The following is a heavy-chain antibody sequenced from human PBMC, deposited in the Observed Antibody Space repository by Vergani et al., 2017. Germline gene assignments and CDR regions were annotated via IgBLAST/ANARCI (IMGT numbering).Heavy chain of an antibody. Sequence: QLQLQESGPGLVKPSETLSLTCTVSGCSISSSSYYWGWIRQPPGKGLEWIGSIYYSGSTYDKPSLKSRVTISVDTSKNQFSLKLSSVTAADTAVYYCARHLAYCGGDCYPYYYGMDVWGQGTTVTVSS. CDR3: ARHLAYCGGDCYPYYYGMDV. CDR2: IYYSGST. CDR1: GCSISSSSYY. D-gene: IGHD2-21*02. J-gene: IGHJ6*02. V-gene: IGHV4-39*01.